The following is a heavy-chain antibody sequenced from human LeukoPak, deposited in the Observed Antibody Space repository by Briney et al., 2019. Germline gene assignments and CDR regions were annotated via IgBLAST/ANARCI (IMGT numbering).Heavy chain of an antibody. Sequence: PGGSLRLSCAASGFTFSSYWMNWARQAPGKGLEWVASINHNGNVNYYVDSVKGRFTISRDNSKNTLYLQMNSLRAEDTAVYYCAKGGSSGYYLENWFDPWGQGTLVTVSS. CDR3: AKGGSSGYYLENWFDP. V-gene: IGHV3-7*03. J-gene: IGHJ5*02. CDR2: INHNGNVN. D-gene: IGHD3-22*01. CDR1: GFTFSSYW.